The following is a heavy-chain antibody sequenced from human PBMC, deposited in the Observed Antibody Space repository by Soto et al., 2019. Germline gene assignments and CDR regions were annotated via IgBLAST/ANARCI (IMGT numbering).Heavy chain of an antibody. J-gene: IGHJ6*02. Sequence: GASVKVSCKASGGTFSSYAISCVRQAPGQGLEWMGGIIPIFGTANYAQKFQGRVTITADESTSTAYMELSSLRSEDTAVYYCARSVYCSGGSCYTPGYYYYYYGMDVWGQGTTVTVSS. CDR3: ARSVYCSGGSCYTPGYYYYYYGMDV. CDR1: GGTFSSYA. D-gene: IGHD2-15*01. CDR2: IIPIFGTA. V-gene: IGHV1-69*13.